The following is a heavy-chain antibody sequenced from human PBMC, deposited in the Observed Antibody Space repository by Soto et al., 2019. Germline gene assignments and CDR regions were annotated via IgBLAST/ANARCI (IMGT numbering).Heavy chain of an antibody. CDR2: IYYSGST. Sequence: SETLSLTCTVSGGSSSSSSYYWGWIRQPPGKGLEWIGSIYYSGSTYYNPSLKSRVTISVDTSKNQFSLKLSSVTAADTAVYYCARGVPYCSGGSCFLGWFDPWGQGTLVTVS. V-gene: IGHV4-39*07. CDR1: GGSSSSSSYY. D-gene: IGHD2-15*01. J-gene: IGHJ5*02. CDR3: ARGVPYCSGGSCFLGWFDP.